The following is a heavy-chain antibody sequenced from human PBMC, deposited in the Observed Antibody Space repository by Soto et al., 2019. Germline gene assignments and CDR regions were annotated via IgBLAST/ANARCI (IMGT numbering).Heavy chain of an antibody. Sequence: ASVKVSFKASGYTFTSYAMHWVRQAPGQRLEWMGWINAGNGNTKYSQKFQGRVTITRDTSASTAYMELSSLRSEDTAVYYCARDGGSSGDYGINYFDYWGQGTLVTVSS. CDR1: GYTFTSYA. CDR2: INAGNGNT. CDR3: ARDGGSSGDYGINYFDY. D-gene: IGHD4-17*01. V-gene: IGHV1-3*01. J-gene: IGHJ4*02.